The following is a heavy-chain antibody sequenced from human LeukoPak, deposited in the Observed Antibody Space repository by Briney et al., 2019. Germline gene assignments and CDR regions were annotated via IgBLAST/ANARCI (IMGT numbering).Heavy chain of an antibody. V-gene: IGHV3-21*05. Sequence: KTGGSLRLSCAASGFTFNTYTMNWVRQAPGKGLEWVSYISGSSGIIDYADSVKGRFTISRDNAKNSLYLQMNSLRAEDTAVYYCARDGRDCSSTSCYGYGMDVWGQGTTVTVSS. CDR2: ISGSSGII. D-gene: IGHD2-2*01. CDR1: GFTFNTYT. J-gene: IGHJ6*02. CDR3: ARDGRDCSSTSCYGYGMDV.